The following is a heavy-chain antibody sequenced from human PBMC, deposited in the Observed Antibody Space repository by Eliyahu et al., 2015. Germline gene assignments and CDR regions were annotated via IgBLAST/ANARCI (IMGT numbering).Heavy chain of an antibody. D-gene: IGHD3-10*01. CDR2: ISSGGSTI. V-gene: IGHV3-48*03. CDR1: GFTFXSYE. Sequence: EVQLVESGGGLVQPGGSLRLSCAASGFTFXSYEXNWVRQAPGKGLGWVSYISSGGSTIYYADSVKGRFTISRDNAKNSLYLQMNSLRAEDTAVYYCARDARGGFREFHDFAPLLIPHGMDVWGQGTTVTVSS. J-gene: IGHJ6*02. CDR3: ARDARGGFREFHDFAPLLIPHGMDV.